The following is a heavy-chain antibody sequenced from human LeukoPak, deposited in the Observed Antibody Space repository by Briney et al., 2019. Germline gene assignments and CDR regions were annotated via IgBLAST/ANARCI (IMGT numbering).Heavy chain of an antibody. CDR2: IKQDGSEK. CDR3: ARDGYYYDSSRYPLYYYYYYGMDV. V-gene: IGHV3-7*01. D-gene: IGHD3-22*01. J-gene: IGHJ6*02. CDR1: GFTFSSYA. Sequence: PGGSLRLSCAASGFTFSSYAMSWVRQAPGKGLEWVANIKQDGSEKYYVDSVKGRFTISRDNAKNSLYLQMNSLRAEDTAVYYCARDGYYYDSSRYPLYYYYYYGMDVWGQGTTVTVSS.